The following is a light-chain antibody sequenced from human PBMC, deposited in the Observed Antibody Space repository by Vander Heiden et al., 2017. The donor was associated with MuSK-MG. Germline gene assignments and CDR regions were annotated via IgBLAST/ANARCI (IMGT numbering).Light chain of an antibody. CDR1: STNIGSNT. CDR2: SNN. Sequence: QSVRTRPPSACGTPGQMVTISCSGSSTNIGSNTLHWYHQHPATAPNLLIFSNNQRHSAVPDRCSAANSCTSASLATSSVQSEDDADYYWAAWDDSLNGVVFGGGTKLTVL. V-gene: IGLV1-44*01. CDR3: AAWDDSLNGVV. J-gene: IGLJ2*01.